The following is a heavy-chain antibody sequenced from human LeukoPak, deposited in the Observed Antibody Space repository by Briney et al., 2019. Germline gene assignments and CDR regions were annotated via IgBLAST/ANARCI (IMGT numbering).Heavy chain of an antibody. CDR2: IYPGDSDT. CDR3: ARNGYSYGYYMDV. V-gene: IGHV5-51*01. D-gene: IGHD5-18*01. Sequence: GESLKISCKGSGYSFTSYWIGWVRQLPGKGLEWMGIIYPGDSDTRYSPSFQGQVTISADKSISTAYLQWSSLRASDTAMYYCARNGYSYGYYMDVWGKGTTVTVSS. J-gene: IGHJ6*03. CDR1: GYSFTSYW.